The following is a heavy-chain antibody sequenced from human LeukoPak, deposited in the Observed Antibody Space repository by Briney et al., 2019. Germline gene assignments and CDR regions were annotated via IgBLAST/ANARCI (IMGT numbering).Heavy chain of an antibody. J-gene: IGHJ4*02. CDR2: ISSSSTI. D-gene: IGHD3-10*01. CDR3: VRGDGWFGELLNFDN. CDR1: GFTFSNYE. V-gene: IGHV3-48*02. Sequence: GGSLRLSCAASGFTFSNYEVNWVRQAPGKGPEWVSHISSSSTIYYADSVKGRFTISRDNGKNSLYLQMNSLRDEDTAVYYCVRGDGWFGELLNFDNWGQGTLVTVSS.